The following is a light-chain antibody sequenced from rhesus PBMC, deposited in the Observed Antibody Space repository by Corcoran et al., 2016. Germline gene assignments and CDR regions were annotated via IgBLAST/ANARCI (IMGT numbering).Light chain of an antibody. CDR3: QEFYTTRLT. CDR1: QTLVHSSNNKNF. CDR2: WAS. V-gene: IGKV4-1*01. Sequence: DIVMTQSPDSLAVPLGERVTTNCKSSQTLVHSSNNKNFVAWYPQKPGKSPKLLIYWASARESGVPNRVSGSGSSTVVTISISGLQAEDVAVYSCQEFYTTRLTCGGRTKVEI. J-gene: IGKJ4*01.